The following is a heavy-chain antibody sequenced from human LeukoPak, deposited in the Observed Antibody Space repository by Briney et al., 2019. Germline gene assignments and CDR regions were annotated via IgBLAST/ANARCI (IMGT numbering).Heavy chain of an antibody. D-gene: IGHD1-26*01. CDR1: GYTFTGYY. V-gene: IGHV1-2*02. J-gene: IGHJ4*02. Sequence: ASVKVSCKASGYTFTGYYMHWVRQAPGQGLEWMGWINPNSGGTNYAQKFQGRVTMTRDTSISTAYMELSRLRSDDTAVYYCARARENRIVGATSLLGYWGQGTLVTVSS. CDR2: INPNSGGT. CDR3: ARARENRIVGATSLLGY.